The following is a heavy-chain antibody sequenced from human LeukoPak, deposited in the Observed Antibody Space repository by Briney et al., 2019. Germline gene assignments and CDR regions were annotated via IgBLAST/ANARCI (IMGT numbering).Heavy chain of an antibody. D-gene: IGHD6-13*01. CDR2: ISTNGGVT. CDR1: GFTFSRYA. CDR3: VKDVSSTYYYFDY. Sequence: GESLKISCSASGFTFSRYAMHWVRQAPGKGLEYVSAISTNGGVTYYADSVKGRFTISRDNSKDTLYLEMSSLRVDDTAVYYCVKDVSSTYYYFDYWGQGTLVTVSS. V-gene: IGHV3-64D*09. J-gene: IGHJ4*02.